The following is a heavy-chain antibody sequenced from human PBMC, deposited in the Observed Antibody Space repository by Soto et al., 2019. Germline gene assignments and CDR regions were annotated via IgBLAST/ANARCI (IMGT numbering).Heavy chain of an antibody. V-gene: IGHV1-18*01. CDR2: VSSYNGNT. J-gene: IGHJ3*02. D-gene: IGHD3-22*01. CDR3: ARPQYYDSSGYHPGDAFDI. CDR1: GYTFTSYG. Sequence: ASVKGSCKASGYTFTSYGISWVRQAPVQGLEWMGWVSSYNGNTNYAQRLQGRVTMTADTSTSTAYMALRRLRSDDTAVYYCARPQYYDSSGYHPGDAFDICGQGPMVTVSS.